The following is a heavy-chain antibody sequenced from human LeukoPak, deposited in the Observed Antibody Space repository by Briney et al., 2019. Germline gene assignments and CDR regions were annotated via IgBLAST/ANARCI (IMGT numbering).Heavy chain of an antibody. Sequence: SETLSLTCTVSGGSISSSDYYWGWIRQPPGKGLEWIVSIYYGGSTYYNPSLRSRVTISVDTSKNQFSLKLSSVTAADTAVYYCAKSWRPRRWPDSFDPWGQGTLVTVSS. J-gene: IGHJ5*02. CDR2: IYYGGST. CDR1: GGSISSSDYY. D-gene: IGHD5-24*01. CDR3: AKSWRPRRWPDSFDP. V-gene: IGHV4-39*07.